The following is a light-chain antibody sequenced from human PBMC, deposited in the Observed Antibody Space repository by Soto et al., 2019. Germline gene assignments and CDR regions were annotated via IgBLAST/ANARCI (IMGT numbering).Light chain of an antibody. CDR3: ATWDDSLNGYV. CDR1: GSNIGSNT. CDR2: TNN. V-gene: IGLV1-44*01. J-gene: IGLJ1*01. Sequence: QSVLTQPPSASGTPGQRITIPCSGSGSNIGSNTVTWYQQLPRTAPKLLIYTNNQRPSGVPDRFSGSRSGTSVSLAISGLQSGDEADYYCATWDDSLNGYVFGTGTKVTVL.